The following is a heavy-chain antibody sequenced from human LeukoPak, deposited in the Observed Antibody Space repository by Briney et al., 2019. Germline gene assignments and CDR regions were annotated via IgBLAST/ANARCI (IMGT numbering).Heavy chain of an antibody. CDR1: GYTFSTYG. J-gene: IGHJ3*01. D-gene: IGHD3-10*01. V-gene: IGHV1-18*01. CDR3: ARDLYYYGSGSYYDVFDV. CDR2: ISAYKGNT. Sequence: ASVKVSCKASGYTFSTYGISWVRQAPGQGLGWMGWISAYKGNTYYEQKLQGRVTMTTDTSTSTAYMELRSMRSDDTAIYYCARDLYYYGSGSYYDVFDVGAQGTRVSVSS.